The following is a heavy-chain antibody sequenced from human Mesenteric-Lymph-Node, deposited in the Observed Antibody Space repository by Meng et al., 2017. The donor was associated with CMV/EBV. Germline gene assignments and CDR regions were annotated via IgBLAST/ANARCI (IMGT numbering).Heavy chain of an antibody. J-gene: IGHJ3*02. Sequence: GESLKISCAASGFTFSSYSMNWVRQAPGKGLEWVSSISSSSSYIYYADSVKGRFTISRDNAKNSLYLQMNSLRAEDTAVYYCASYLNPPHAFDIWGQGTLVTVSS. V-gene: IGHV3-21*01. CDR1: GFTFSSYS. CDR2: ISSSSSYI. CDR3: ASYLNPPHAFDI.